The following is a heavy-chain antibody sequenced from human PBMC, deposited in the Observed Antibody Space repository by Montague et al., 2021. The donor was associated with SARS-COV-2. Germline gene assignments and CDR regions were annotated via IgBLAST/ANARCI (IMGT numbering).Heavy chain of an antibody. CDR1: GGSISSDY. D-gene: IGHD3-22*01. V-gene: IGHV4-59*01. CDR2: IYYRGTT. CDR3: AREDRGNWFDP. Sequence: SETLSLTCSVSGGSISSDYWSWIRQSPGKGLEWIGYIYYRGTTNYNPSLKSRVTFSVDTSKNQFSLKLISVTAADTAVYFCAREDRGNWFDPWGQGGLVTVSS. J-gene: IGHJ5*02.